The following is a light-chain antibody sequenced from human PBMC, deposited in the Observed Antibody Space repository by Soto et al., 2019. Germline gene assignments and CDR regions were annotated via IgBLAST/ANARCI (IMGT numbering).Light chain of an antibody. CDR3: QHYNSYSEA. V-gene: IGKV1-5*03. CDR2: KAS. J-gene: IGKJ1*01. CDR1: QTISSW. Sequence: NQMSQSPATLSGSVGGRVTITCRASQTISSWLAWYQQKPGKAPKLLIYKASTLKSGVPSRFSGSGSGTEFTLTISSLQPDDFATYYCQHYNSYSEAFGQGTKVDIK.